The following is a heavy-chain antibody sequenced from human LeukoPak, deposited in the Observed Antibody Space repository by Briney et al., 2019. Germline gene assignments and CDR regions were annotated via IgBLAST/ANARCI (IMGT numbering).Heavy chain of an antibody. V-gene: IGHV3-23*01. CDR1: GFTFSSYA. J-gene: IGHJ4*02. D-gene: IGHD2-2*01. CDR3: AKDSAIVVVPAAVGDY. Sequence: GGSLRLSCAASGFTFSSYAMSWVRQAPGKGLEWVSAISGSGGSTYYADSVKGRFTISRDNSKNTLYLQMNSLRAEDTAVYYCAKDSAIVVVPAAVGDYWGQGTLVTVSS. CDR2: ISGSGGST.